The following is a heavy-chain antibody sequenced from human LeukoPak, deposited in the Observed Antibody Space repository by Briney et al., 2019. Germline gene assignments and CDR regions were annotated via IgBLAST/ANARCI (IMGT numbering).Heavy chain of an antibody. D-gene: IGHD1-26*01. V-gene: IGHV1-8*02. Sequence: ASVKVSCKASGYTFTSYGISWVRQAPGQGLEWMAWMNPYTGKAGYAQRFQGRVTTTTNISISTAYMELTSLRSDDTAFYYCARGNWENWFDPWGQGTLVTVSS. CDR3: ARGNWENWFDP. J-gene: IGHJ5*02. CDR2: MNPYTGKA. CDR1: GYTFTSYG.